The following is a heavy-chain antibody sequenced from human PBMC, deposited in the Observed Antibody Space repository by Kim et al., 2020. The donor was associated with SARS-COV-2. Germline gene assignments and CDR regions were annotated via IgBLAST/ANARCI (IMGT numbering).Heavy chain of an antibody. V-gene: IGHV3-21*04. Sequence: GGSLRLSCAASGFTFSSYSMNWVRQAPGKGLEWVSSISSSSSYIYYADSVKGRFTISRDNAKNSLYLQMNSLRAEDTAVYYCARDNLPAVAGRHLWFDPWGQGTLVTVSS. CDR1: GFTFSSYS. J-gene: IGHJ5*02. D-gene: IGHD6-19*01. CDR2: ISSSSSYI. CDR3: ARDNLPAVAGRHLWFDP.